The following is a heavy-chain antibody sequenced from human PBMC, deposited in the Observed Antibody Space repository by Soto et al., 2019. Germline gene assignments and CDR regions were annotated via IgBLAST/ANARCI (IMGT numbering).Heavy chain of an antibody. D-gene: IGHD3-3*01. V-gene: IGHV3-30-3*01. CDR3: ASRPDFGVLGEPLDY. Sequence: PGGSLRLSCAASGFTFSSYAMHWVRQAPGKGLERVAVISYDGSNKYYADSVKGRFTISRDNSKNTLYLQMNSLRAEDTAVYYCASRPDFGVLGEPLDYWGQGTLVTVSS. J-gene: IGHJ4*02. CDR1: GFTFSSYA. CDR2: ISYDGSNK.